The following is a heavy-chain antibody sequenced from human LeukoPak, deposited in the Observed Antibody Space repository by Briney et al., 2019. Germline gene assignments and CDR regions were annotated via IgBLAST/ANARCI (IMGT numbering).Heavy chain of an antibody. J-gene: IGHJ4*02. CDR3: ASAGSSRSSPGGY. V-gene: IGHV4-61*02. CDR1: GGSISSSSYY. Sequence: PSETLSLTCTVSGGSISSSSYYWSWIRQPAGKGLEWIGRIYTSGSTNYNPSLKSRVTISVDTSKNQFSLKLSPVTAADTAVYYCASAGSSRSSPGGYWGQGTLVTVSS. D-gene: IGHD6-6*01. CDR2: IYTSGST.